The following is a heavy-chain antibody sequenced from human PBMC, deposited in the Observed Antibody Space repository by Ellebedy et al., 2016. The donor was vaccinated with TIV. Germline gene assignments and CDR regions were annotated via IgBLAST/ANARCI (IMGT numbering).Heavy chain of an antibody. V-gene: IGHV1-2*04. CDR3: ARLFAVADKRGGY. CDR2: LNPSTGGT. D-gene: IGHD6-19*01. Sequence: ASVKVSCKASGYTFTTYYIHWVRQAPGQGLEWVGTLNPSTGGTNYAQKFQGWVTMTRDTSISTAYMELSRLRSDDTAVYYCARLFAVADKRGGYWGQGTLVTVSS. J-gene: IGHJ4*02. CDR1: GYTFTTYY.